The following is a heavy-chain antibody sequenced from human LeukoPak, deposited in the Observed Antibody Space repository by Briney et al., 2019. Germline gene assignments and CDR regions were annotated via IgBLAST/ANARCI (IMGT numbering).Heavy chain of an antibody. J-gene: IGHJ4*02. D-gene: IGHD6-19*01. V-gene: IGHV3-30*18. CDR3: ANGAVADY. Sequence: PGGSLRLSCAASGFTFSSYGMHWVRQAPGKGLEWVAVISDDGSSKYYADSVKGRFTISRDNSKNTLYLQMNSLRAEDTAVYYCANGAVADYWGQGTLVTVSS. CDR1: GFTFSSYG. CDR2: ISDDGSSK.